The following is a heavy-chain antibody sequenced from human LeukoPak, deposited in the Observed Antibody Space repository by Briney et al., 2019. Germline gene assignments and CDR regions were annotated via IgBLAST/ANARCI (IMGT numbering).Heavy chain of an antibody. CDR1: GGSFSGYY. Sequence: LETLSLTCAVYGGSFSGYYWSWIRQPPGKGLEWIGEINHSGSTNYNPSLKSRVTISVDTSKNQFSLKLSSVTAADTAVCYCARLVVPAAIRYYYYGMDVWGQGTTVTVSS. CDR2: INHSGST. CDR3: ARLVVPAAIRYYYYGMDV. V-gene: IGHV4-34*01. D-gene: IGHD2-2*02. J-gene: IGHJ6*02.